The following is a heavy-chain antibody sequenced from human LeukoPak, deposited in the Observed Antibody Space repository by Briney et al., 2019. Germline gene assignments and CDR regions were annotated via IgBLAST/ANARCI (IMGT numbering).Heavy chain of an antibody. J-gene: IGHJ3*02. CDR2: IIGYNDNT. V-gene: IGHV1-18*04. D-gene: IGHD3-22*01. CDR3: ARDPQDYCDDSGRSDVFDI. Sequence: ASVSVSCTASGYTFTGYYMHWVRQPPGQGLEWMGWIIGYNDNTNYAQKVQGRVTMTTDTSTSTGYMGLRSLRSDDTAVYYCARDPQDYCDDSGRSDVFDIWGQGTVVTVSS. CDR1: GYTFTGYY.